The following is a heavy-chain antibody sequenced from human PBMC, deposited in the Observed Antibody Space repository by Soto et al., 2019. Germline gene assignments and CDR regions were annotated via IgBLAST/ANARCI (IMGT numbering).Heavy chain of an antibody. Sequence: EVQLVESGGGLVQPGGSLRLACSASGFIFSRFGMYWVRQAPGKGLEYVSAIFYNGGSRNYADPVKGRFTVTRDNSKNMLYLQMSSLRPEDTAVYYCVRGPSQGSSIFGPLDYWGQGTLVTVSA. CDR3: VRGPSQGSSIFGPLDY. CDR2: IFYNGGSR. V-gene: IGHV3-64D*06. D-gene: IGHD3-3*01. J-gene: IGHJ4*02. CDR1: GFIFSRFG.